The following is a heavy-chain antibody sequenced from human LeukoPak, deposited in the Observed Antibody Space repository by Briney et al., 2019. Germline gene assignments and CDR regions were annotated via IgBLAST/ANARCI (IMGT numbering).Heavy chain of an antibody. CDR3: AKAGHPIPWFGVYFDY. V-gene: IGHV3-23*01. Sequence: GGSLRLSCAASGFTFSSYAMSWVRQAPGKGLEWVSAISGSGGSTYYADSVKGRFTISRDNSKNTLYLQMNSLRAEDTAVYYCAKAGHPIPWFGVYFDYWGQGTLVTVSS. J-gene: IGHJ4*02. D-gene: IGHD3-10*01. CDR2: ISGSGGST. CDR1: GFTFSSYA.